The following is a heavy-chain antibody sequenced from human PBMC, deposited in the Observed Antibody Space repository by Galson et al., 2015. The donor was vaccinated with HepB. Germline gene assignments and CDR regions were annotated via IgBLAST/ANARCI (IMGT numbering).Heavy chain of an antibody. CDR1: GDSVSSNSAA. CDR3: ARGGRVPYSSGWYIRYFDL. D-gene: IGHD6-19*01. CDR2: IYYRSKWNY. J-gene: IGHJ2*01. Sequence: CAISGDSVSSNSAAWNWIRQSPSRGLEWLGRIYYRSKWNYDYTVSVKNRITINPDASRNTSISTAYMELSSLRSEDTAVYYCARGGRVPYSSGWYIRYFDLWGRGTLVTVSS. V-gene: IGHV6-1*01.